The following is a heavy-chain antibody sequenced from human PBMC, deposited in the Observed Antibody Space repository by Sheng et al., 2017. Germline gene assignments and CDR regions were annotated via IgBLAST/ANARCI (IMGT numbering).Heavy chain of an antibody. CDR2: MNPNSGNT. J-gene: IGHJ4*02. CDR3: ARVALTYYYDSSGTYYFDY. D-gene: IGHD3-22*01. V-gene: IGHV1-8*01. CDR1: GYTFTSYD. Sequence: QVQLVQSGAEVKKPGASVKVSCKASGYTFTSYDINWVRQATGQGLEWMGWMNPNSGNTGYAQKFQGRVTMTRNTSISTAYMELSSLRSEDTAVYYCARVALTYYYDSSGTYYFDYWGQGTLVTVSS.